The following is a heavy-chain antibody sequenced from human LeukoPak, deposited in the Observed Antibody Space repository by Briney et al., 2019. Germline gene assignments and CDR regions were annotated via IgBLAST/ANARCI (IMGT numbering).Heavy chain of an antibody. CDR3: ATDRGWRTSGYYLYYFEY. J-gene: IGHJ4*02. V-gene: IGHV3-7*01. CDR2: IKHDGSEK. D-gene: IGHD3-3*01. CDR1: GFIFTNYF. Sequence: GGSLRLSCAASGFIFTNYFMSWVRQAPGKGLEWVASIKHDGSEKYYVDSVRGRFTISRDNTMNSLYLQMGSLRAEDTAVYYCATDRGWRTSGYYLYYFEYWGQGTLVTYSS.